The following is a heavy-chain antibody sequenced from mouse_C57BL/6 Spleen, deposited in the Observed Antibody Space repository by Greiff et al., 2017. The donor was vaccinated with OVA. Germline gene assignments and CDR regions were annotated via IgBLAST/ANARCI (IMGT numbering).Heavy chain of an antibody. CDR1: GYTFTSYW. Sequence: QVQLQQPGAELVRPGTSVKLSCKASGYTFTSYWMHWVKQRPGQGLEWIGVIDPSDSYTNYNQKFKGKATLTVDTSSSTAYMQLSSRTSEDSAVYYCARADYDRCAYWGQGTLVTVSA. CDR2: IDPSDSYT. V-gene: IGHV1-59*01. CDR3: ARADYDRCAY. J-gene: IGHJ3*01. D-gene: IGHD2-4*01.